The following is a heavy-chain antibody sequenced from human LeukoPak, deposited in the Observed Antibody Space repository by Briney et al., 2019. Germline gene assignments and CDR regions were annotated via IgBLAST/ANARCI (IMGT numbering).Heavy chain of an antibody. CDR1: GYTFTSYD. D-gene: IGHD1-1*01. CDR2: MNPNSGNT. CDR3: VRGGTTVDYYFDY. Sequence: GASVTVSCKASGYTFTSYDINWVRQATGQGLEWMGWMNPNSGNTGYAQKFQGRVTMTRNTSISTAYMELSSLRSEDTAVYYCVRGGTTVDYYFDYWGQGTLVTVSS. J-gene: IGHJ4*02. V-gene: IGHV1-8*01.